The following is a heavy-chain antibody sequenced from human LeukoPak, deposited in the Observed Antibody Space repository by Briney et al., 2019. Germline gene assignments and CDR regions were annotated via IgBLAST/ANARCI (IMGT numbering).Heavy chain of an antibody. V-gene: IGHV3-23*01. CDR3: ARDRAGSAYYTGNPFDY. Sequence: GGSLRLSCAASGFTFSDYYMNWVRQAPGKGLEWVSGISSSGGGTYYADSVKGRFTISRDNSKNTLYLQMNSLRAEDTAVYYCARDRAGSAYYTGNPFDYWGQGTLVTVSS. CDR1: GFTFSDYY. J-gene: IGHJ4*02. D-gene: IGHD3-3*01. CDR2: ISSSGGGT.